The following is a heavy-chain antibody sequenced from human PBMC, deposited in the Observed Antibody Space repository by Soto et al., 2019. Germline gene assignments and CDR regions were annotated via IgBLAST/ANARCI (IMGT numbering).Heavy chain of an antibody. CDR1: GVTCSSYA. Sequence: QVQLVESGGGVVHPGRSLRLSCAASGVTCSSYAMHWVRQAPGKGLEWVGVISYDGSNKYYADSVKGRFTISRDNSKNTLYLQMNSLRAEDTAVYYCAREPRGYFDYWGQGTLVTVSS. J-gene: IGHJ4*02. D-gene: IGHD3-10*01. CDR2: ISYDGSNK. CDR3: AREPRGYFDY. V-gene: IGHV3-30-3*01.